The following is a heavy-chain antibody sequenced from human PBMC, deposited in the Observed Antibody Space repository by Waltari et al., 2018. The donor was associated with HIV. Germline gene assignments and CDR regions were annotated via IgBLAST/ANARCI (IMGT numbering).Heavy chain of an antibody. Sequence: QVQLQESGPGLVTPSQTLSLTCAVSISSITSGYYWGWIRQPPGKGLEWIGNIYHSGSTYYNPSLKSRLTISVDTSKSQFSLKLTSVTAADTAVYYCARESYSSGWSFDYWGQGTLVTVSS. J-gene: IGHJ4*02. CDR3: ARESYSSGWSFDY. D-gene: IGHD6-19*01. CDR1: ISSITSGYY. V-gene: IGHV4-38-2*02. CDR2: IYHSGST.